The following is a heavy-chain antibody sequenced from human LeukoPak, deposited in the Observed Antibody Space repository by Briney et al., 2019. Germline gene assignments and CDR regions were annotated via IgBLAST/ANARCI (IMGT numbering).Heavy chain of an antibody. V-gene: IGHV1-8*02. Sequence: ASVKVSCKASGYTFTSYDINWVRQATGQGLEWMGWMNPNSGNTGYAQKFQGRVTMTRDMSTSTVYMELSSLRSEDTAVYYCASTGRAAADRRDYFDYWGQGTLVTVSS. CDR1: GYTFTSYD. J-gene: IGHJ4*02. CDR3: ASTGRAAADRRDYFDY. CDR2: MNPNSGNT. D-gene: IGHD6-13*01.